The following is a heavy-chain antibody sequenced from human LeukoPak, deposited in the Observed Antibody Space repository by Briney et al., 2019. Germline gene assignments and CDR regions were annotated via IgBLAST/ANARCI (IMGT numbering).Heavy chain of an antibody. V-gene: IGHV3-30*03. CDR1: GFTFSSYG. CDR2: ISYDGSNQ. CDR3: ATAHTVTTLYWFDP. J-gene: IGHJ5*02. Sequence: GRSLRLSCAASGFTFSSYGMHWVRQAPGKGLEWVAVISYDGSNQYYADSVKGRFTISRDNSKNTLYLQMNSLRGADTAVYYCATAHTVTTLYWFDPWGQGTLVTVSS. D-gene: IGHD4-17*01.